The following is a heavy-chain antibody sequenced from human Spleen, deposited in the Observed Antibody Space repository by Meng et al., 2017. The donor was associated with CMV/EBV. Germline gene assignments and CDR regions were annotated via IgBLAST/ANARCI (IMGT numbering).Heavy chain of an antibody. Sequence: LTTYLVGWVRQVPGESLGWMGIFYPLYPDARYCPSLQGPVTFSAHKSHRPRFLQVGNLKASDTAMYYCARRPHRIAAAGDYYFDYWGQGTLVTVSS. J-gene: IGHJ4*02. V-gene: IGHV5-51*01. CDR3: ARRPHRIAAAGDYYFDY. D-gene: IGHD6-13*01. CDR1: LTTYL. CDR2: FYPLYPDA.